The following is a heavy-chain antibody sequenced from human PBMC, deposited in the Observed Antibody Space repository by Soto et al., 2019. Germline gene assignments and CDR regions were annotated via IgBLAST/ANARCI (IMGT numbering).Heavy chain of an antibody. J-gene: IGHJ6*02. CDR1: VFTFSSYS. CDR2: ISSSSSTI. V-gene: IGHV3-48*02. Sequence: GGSLRLSCAASVFTFSSYSMNWVRQAPGKGLEWVSYISSSSSTIYYADSVKGRFTISRDNAKNSLYLQMNSLRDEDTAVYYCARDVTTIVVTYYGMDVWGQGTPVTVS. D-gene: IGHD3-22*01. CDR3: ARDVTTIVVTYYGMDV.